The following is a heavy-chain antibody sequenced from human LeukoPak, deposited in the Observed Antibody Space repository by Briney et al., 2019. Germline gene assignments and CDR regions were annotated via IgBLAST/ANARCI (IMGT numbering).Heavy chain of an antibody. J-gene: IGHJ5*02. CDR1: GGSVTSGNYY. CDR3: ARENYDFWSGYYFSP. V-gene: IGHV4-61*02. D-gene: IGHD3-3*01. CDR2: IYTNGGA. Sequence: SETLSLTCTVSGGSVTSGNYYWNWIRQPAGKGLEWIGRIYTNGGASYNPSLKSRVTISIDASKNQFSLKLSSVTAADTAVYYCARENYDFWSGYYFSPWGQGTLVTVSS.